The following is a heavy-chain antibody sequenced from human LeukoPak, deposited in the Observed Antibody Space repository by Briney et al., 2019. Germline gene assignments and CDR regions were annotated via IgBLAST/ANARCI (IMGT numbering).Heavy chain of an antibody. Sequence: GSLRLSCAASGFTVSSNEMSWVRQAPGKGLEWIGEIDHSGSTNYNPSLKSRVTISVDRANNQFSLKLSSVTAADTAFYYCARGRKGGSALWGQGTLVTVSS. CDR2: IDHSGST. J-gene: IGHJ4*02. CDR3: ARGRKGGSAL. V-gene: IGHV4-34*01. D-gene: IGHD3-16*01. CDR1: GFTVSSNE.